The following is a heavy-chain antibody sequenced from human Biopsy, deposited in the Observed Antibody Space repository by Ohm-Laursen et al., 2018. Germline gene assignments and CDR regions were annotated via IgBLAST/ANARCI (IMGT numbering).Heavy chain of an antibody. CDR1: GVTLSGYK. J-gene: IGHJ6*02. V-gene: IGHV3-21*01. Sequence: GSLRLSCTASGVTLSGYKMNWVRQAPGKGLEWVSSISGSSNFIYYGDSVKGRFTISRDNAKNSLYLQMNSLRAEDTAVYYCARVLLPAAAVHYGMDVWGQGTTVTVSS. CDR2: ISGSSNFI. CDR3: ARVLLPAAAVHYGMDV. D-gene: IGHD2-2*01.